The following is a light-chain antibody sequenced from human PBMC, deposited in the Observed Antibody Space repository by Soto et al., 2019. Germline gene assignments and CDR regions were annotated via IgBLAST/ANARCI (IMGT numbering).Light chain of an antibody. Sequence: EIVLTQSPATLYLSPGERATLSCRASQSVSSYLAWYQQKRGQAPRLLIYDASNRATGSPARFSGSGSGTDFTLTISSLEPEDFAVYYCQQRSNWWTFGEGTKVEIK. J-gene: IGKJ1*01. CDR2: DAS. V-gene: IGKV3-11*01. CDR3: QQRSNWWT. CDR1: QSVSSY.